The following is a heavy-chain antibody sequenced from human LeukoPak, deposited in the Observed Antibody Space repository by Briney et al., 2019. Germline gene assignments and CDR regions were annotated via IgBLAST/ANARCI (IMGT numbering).Heavy chain of an antibody. CDR1: GGSISSYY. CDR3: ARDLYGDYGWFDP. D-gene: IGHD4-17*01. V-gene: IGHV4-4*07. CDR2: YTSGST. J-gene: IGHJ5*02. Sequence: SETLSLTCTVSGGSISSYYWSWIRQPAGKGLEWIGRYTSGSTNYNPSLKSRVTMSVDTSKNQLSLKLRSVTAADTAVYYCARDLYGDYGWFDPWGQGTLVTVSS.